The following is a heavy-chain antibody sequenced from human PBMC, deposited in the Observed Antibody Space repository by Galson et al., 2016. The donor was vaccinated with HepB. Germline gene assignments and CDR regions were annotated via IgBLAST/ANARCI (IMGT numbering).Heavy chain of an antibody. CDR3: ARKVTRSHGNPFDQ. CDR1: GFALSSSGMA. D-gene: IGHD1-1*01. J-gene: IGHJ4*02. Sequence: PALVKPTQTLTLTCTFSGFALSSSGMAVGWLRQPPGKALEWLALIFWDGDTRYSPSLKSRLTITKDSSKNQVVLKMTNMDHVDTGTYYCARKVTRSHGNPFDQWGQGTQVTVSS. CDR2: IFWDGDT. V-gene: IGHV2-5*02.